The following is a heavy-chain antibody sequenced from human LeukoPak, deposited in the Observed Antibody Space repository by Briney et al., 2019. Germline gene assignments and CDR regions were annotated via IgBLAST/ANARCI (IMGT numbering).Heavy chain of an antibody. Sequence: GGSLRLSCAASGFTFSSYSMNWVRQAPGKGLEWVAVISYDGSNKYYADSVKGRFTISRDNSKNTLYLQMNSLRAEDTAVYYCAKDYYYDSSGYLYWGQGTLVTVSS. J-gene: IGHJ4*02. CDR1: GFTFSSYS. CDR2: ISYDGSNK. V-gene: IGHV3-30*18. CDR3: AKDYYYDSSGYLY. D-gene: IGHD3-22*01.